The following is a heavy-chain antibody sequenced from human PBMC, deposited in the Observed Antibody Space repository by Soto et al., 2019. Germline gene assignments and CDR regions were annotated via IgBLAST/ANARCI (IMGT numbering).Heavy chain of an antibody. D-gene: IGHD3-10*01. V-gene: IGHV4-39*01. Sequence: KPSETLSLTCTVSGGSISSSSYYWGWIRQPPGKGLEWIGSIYYSGSTYYNPSLKSRVTISVDTSKNQFSLKLSSVTAAGTAVYYCARLVSLSYYSGMDVWGQGTTVTVYS. CDR2: IYYSGST. CDR3: ARLVSLSYYSGMDV. J-gene: IGHJ6*02. CDR1: GGSISSSSYY.